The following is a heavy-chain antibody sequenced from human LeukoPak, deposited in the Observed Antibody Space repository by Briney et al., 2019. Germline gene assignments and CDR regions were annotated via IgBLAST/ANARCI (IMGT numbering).Heavy chain of an antibody. D-gene: IGHD4-11*01. V-gene: IGHV1-8*01. J-gene: IGHJ4*01. CDR2: MNPNSGNT. CDR1: GYTFTSYD. Sequence: ASVKVTCKASGYTFTSYDINWVGQATGQGLEWMGWMNPNSGNTGYAQKFQGRVTMTRNTSISTAYLELSSLRSEGTALYYCARFGNYYPFDYWGQGTLVTVSS. CDR3: ARFGNYYPFDY.